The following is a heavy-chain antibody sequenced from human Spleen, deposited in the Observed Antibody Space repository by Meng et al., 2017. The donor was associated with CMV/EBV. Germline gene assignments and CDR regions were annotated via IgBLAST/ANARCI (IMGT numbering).Heavy chain of an antibody. CDR1: GGSSSGYY. CDR2: INQGGGT. CDR3: ARGLSYYDLLSRRVTPRPGGFHY. V-gene: IGHV4-34*01. J-gene: IGHJ4*02. Sequence: GSLRLSCVVYGGSSSGYYWSCNRQHPGKGLEWMGVINQGGGTNYNPYLKSRATMSVDTSKNQISLKLTSEIAADTAMYYGARGLSYYDLLSRRVTPRPGGFHYWGQGALVTVSS. D-gene: IGHD1-26*01.